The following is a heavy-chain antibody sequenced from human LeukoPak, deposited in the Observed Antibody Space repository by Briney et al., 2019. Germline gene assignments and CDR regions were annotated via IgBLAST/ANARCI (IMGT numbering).Heavy chain of an antibody. CDR1: GGSISSSSYY. V-gene: IGHV4-39*01. CDR2: IYYSGST. J-gene: IGHJ6*03. CDR3: ARQLAFGYYYYYMAV. D-gene: IGHD3-3*01. Sequence: SETLSLTCAVSGGSISSSSYYWGWIRQPPGKGLEWIGSIYYSGSTYYNPSLKSRVTISVDTSKNQFSLKLSSVTAADTAVYYLARQLAFGYYYYYMAVGGKGTTVTVPS.